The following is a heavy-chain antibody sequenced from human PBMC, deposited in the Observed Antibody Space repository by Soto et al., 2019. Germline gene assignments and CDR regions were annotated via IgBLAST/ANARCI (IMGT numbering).Heavy chain of an antibody. CDR3: ARDRTVAGPIGY. Sequence: QVQLVESGGGVVQPGRSLRLSCAASGFTFSSYAMHWVRQAPGKGLEWVAVISYDGSNKYYADSVKGRFTISRDNSKNTLYLQMNSLRAEDTAVYYCARDRTVAGPIGYWGQGTLVTVSS. D-gene: IGHD6-19*01. J-gene: IGHJ4*02. V-gene: IGHV3-30-3*01. CDR1: GFTFSSYA. CDR2: ISYDGSNK.